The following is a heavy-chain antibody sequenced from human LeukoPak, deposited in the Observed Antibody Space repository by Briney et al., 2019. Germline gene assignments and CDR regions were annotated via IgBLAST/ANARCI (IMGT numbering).Heavy chain of an antibody. V-gene: IGHV3-66*02. J-gene: IGHJ5*02. CDR2: VYSAGAT. CDR1: GFSVSSYG. CDR3: VRDRAEGRAWVEFDP. Sequence: GGSLRLSCVASGFSVSSYGMSWVRQAPGKAPKCVSLVYSAGATHYADSVQGRFIISRDNSKNTLYLQMNNLRVEDTAVYHCVRDRAEGRAWVEFDPWGQGTVVTVSS.